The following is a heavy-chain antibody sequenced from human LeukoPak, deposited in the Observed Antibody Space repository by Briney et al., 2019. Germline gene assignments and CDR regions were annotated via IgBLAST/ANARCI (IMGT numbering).Heavy chain of an antibody. Sequence: AASVKDSCMASGYTFTSYGISWVRQAPGQGREWMGLISAYNGNTNYAQKLQGRVTMTTDTSTSTAYMELRSMRSDDTAAYYCARDDRPNCYFWSGYSTGPYYYYGMDVWGQGTTVTVSS. CDR2: ISAYNGNT. J-gene: IGHJ6*02. V-gene: IGHV1-18*01. CDR3: ARDDRPNCYFWSGYSTGPYYYYGMDV. CDR1: GYTFTSYG. D-gene: IGHD3-3*01.